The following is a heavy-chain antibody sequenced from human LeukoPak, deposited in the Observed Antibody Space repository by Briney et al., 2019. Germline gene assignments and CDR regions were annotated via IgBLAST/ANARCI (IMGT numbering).Heavy chain of an antibody. Sequence: SETLSLTCTVSGGSISSYYWSWIRQPPGKGLEWIGYIYYSGGTNYNPSLKSRVTISVDTSKNQFSLKLRSVTAADTAVYYCARGTGYYGMDVWGQGTTVTVSS. CDR1: GGSISSYY. CDR3: ARGTGYYGMDV. D-gene: IGHD1-14*01. J-gene: IGHJ6*02. CDR2: IYYSGGT. V-gene: IGHV4-59*01.